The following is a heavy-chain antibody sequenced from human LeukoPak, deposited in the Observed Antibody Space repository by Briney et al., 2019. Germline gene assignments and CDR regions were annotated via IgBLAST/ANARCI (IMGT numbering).Heavy chain of an antibody. D-gene: IGHD3-10*01. V-gene: IGHV1-2*02. Sequence: ASVKVSCKASGYTFTGYYMHWMRQAPGQGLEWMGWINPNSGGTNYAQKFQGRVTMTRDTSISTAYMELSRLRSDDTAVYYCARNYGSGSYYKSFDYWGQGTLVTVSS. CDR3: ARNYGSGSYYKSFDY. CDR1: GYTFTGYY. J-gene: IGHJ4*02. CDR2: INPNSGGT.